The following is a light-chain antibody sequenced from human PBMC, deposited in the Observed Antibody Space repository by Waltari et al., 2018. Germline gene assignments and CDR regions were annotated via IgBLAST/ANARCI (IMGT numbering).Light chain of an antibody. CDR1: NSNIGDNY. CDR3: GTWDARLSAV. Sequence: QSVLTQPPSVSAAPGQKVTISCSGSNSNIGDNYVSWYQHVPGTAPKLVIFDNGERPSGISDRFSGSKSGTSATLTITGLQTGDEANYYCGTWDARLSAVFGGGTKLTVL. J-gene: IGLJ2*01. CDR2: DNG. V-gene: IGLV1-51*01.